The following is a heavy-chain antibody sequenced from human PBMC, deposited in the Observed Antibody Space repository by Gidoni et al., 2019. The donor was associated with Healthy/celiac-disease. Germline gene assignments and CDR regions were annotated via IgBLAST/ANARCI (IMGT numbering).Heavy chain of an antibody. CDR2: IYYSGST. V-gene: IGHV4-39*01. D-gene: IGHD1-26*01. J-gene: IGHJ4*02. Sequence: QLQLQESGPGLVKPSETLSLTCTVSGGSISSSSYYWGWIRQPPGKGLEWIGSIYYSGSTYYNPSLKSRVTISVDTSKNQFSLKLSSVTAADTAVYYCARHVGGRWDFDYWGQGTLVTVSS. CDR1: GGSISSSSYY. CDR3: ARHVGGRWDFDY.